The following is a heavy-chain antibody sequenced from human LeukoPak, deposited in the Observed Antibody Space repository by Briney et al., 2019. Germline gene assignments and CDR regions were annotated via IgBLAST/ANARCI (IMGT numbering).Heavy chain of an antibody. J-gene: IGHJ4*02. V-gene: IGHV3-7*01. CDR3: ARAIYRYYFDY. Sequence: PGGSLRLSCAASGFTFSNYRMSWVRQTPGKGLEWVANIKQDGSEKYYVDSVKGRLTISRDNAKNSLFLQMNSLRAEDTAVYYCARAIYRYYFDYWGQGTLVTVSS. D-gene: IGHD3-9*01. CDR2: IKQDGSEK. CDR1: GFTFSNYR.